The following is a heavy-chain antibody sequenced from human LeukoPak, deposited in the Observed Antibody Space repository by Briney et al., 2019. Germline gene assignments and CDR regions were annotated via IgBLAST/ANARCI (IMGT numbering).Heavy chain of an antibody. D-gene: IGHD3-10*01. Sequence: SETLSLTCTVSGGSISSYYWSWIRQPPGKRLEWIGYIYYSGNTNYNPSLKSRLTISIDTSKNEFSLGLSSVTAADTAVYYCARVGDGNFDYWGQGTLVTVSS. J-gene: IGHJ4*02. CDR3: ARVGDGNFDY. V-gene: IGHV4-59*01. CDR2: IYYSGNT. CDR1: GGSISSYY.